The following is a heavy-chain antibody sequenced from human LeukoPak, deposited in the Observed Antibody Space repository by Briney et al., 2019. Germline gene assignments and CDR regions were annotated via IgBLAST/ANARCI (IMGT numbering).Heavy chain of an antibody. CDR2: IIPIFGTA. CDR1: VGTFISYA. V-gene: IGHV1-69*01. D-gene: IGHD2-15*01. Sequence: ASVKVSFKASVGTFISYAISWVRQAPGQGLEWMGGIIPIFGTANYAQKFQGRVTITADESTSTAYMELSSLRSGDTAMYYCAPDLAGSGGSYYYYYGMDVWGQGTTVTVSS. CDR3: APDLAGSGGSYYYYYGMDV. J-gene: IGHJ6*02.